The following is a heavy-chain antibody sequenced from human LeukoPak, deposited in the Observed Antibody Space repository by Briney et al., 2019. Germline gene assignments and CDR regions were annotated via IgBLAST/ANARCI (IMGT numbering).Heavy chain of an antibody. CDR1: GFTFSSYG. Sequence: PGGSLRLPCAASGFTFSSYGMHWVRQAPGKGLEWVAVISYDGSNKYYADSVKGRFTISRDNSKNTLYLQINSLRAEDTAVYYCARERLRRHPGYFDYWGQGTLVTVSS. CDR2: ISYDGSNK. CDR3: ARERLRRHPGYFDY. D-gene: IGHD6-25*01. V-gene: IGHV3-30*03. J-gene: IGHJ4*02.